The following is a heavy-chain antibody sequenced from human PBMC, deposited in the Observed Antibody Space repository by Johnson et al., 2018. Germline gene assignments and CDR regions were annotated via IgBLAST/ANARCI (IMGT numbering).Heavy chain of an antibody. CDR2: IWFDGSNR. Sequence: QVQLVESGGGVVQPGRSLRLSCAAYGFTLSRYGMHWVRQAPGKGLEWVAVIWFDGSNRNYADSVKGRFTISKDNSKNMLYLQMNSLRAEDSAVYYCARDDIWFGESMKKHGMDVWGQGTTVTVSS. CDR3: ARDDIWFGESMKKHGMDV. CDR1: GFTLSRYG. V-gene: IGHV3-33*01. D-gene: IGHD3-10*01. J-gene: IGHJ6*02.